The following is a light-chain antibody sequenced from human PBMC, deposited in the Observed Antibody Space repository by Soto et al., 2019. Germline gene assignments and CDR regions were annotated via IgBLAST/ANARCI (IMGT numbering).Light chain of an antibody. CDR2: AAS. CDR1: QGIRND. J-gene: IGKJ1*01. CDR3: VQSYSTGA. Sequence: DIQMTQSPSSLSGFVGARVTITCRASQGIRNDLGWYQQKPGKAPKRLIYAASSLQSGVPSRFSGSGSGTEFSLTIISLPPEDFATYYCVQSYSTGAFGRGTKVDIK. V-gene: IGKV1-39*01.